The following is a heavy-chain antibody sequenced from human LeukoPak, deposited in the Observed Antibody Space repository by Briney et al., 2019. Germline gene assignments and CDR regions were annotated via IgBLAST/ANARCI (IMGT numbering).Heavy chain of an antibody. CDR2: INSDGRTT. D-gene: IGHD3-22*01. J-gene: IGHJ4*02. CDR1: GFTFSNNW. Sequence: PGGSLRLSXAASGFTFSNNWMHWVRQPPGKGLVWVSRINSDGRTTTYADSVKGRFTISRDNAKNTLYLQMNSLRAEDTAVYYCAMIKEGWGQGTLVTVSS. V-gene: IGHV3-74*01. CDR3: AMIKEG.